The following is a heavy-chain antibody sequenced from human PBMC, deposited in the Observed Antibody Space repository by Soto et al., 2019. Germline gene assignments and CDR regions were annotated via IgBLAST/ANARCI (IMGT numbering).Heavy chain of an antibody. J-gene: IGHJ6*02. D-gene: IGHD6-19*01. CDR2: ISYDGSNK. V-gene: IGHV3-30*18. CDR1: GFTFSSYG. CDR3: AKERQWLANHPMDV. Sequence: QVQLVESGGGVVQPGRSLRLSCAASGFTFSSYGMHWVRQAPGKGLEWVAVISYDGSNKYYADSVTGRFTISRDNSENTLYLQMNSLRAEDTAVYYCAKERQWLANHPMDVWGQGTTVTVSS.